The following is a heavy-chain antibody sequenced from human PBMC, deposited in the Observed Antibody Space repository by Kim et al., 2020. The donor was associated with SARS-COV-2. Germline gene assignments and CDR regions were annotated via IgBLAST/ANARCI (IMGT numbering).Heavy chain of an antibody. J-gene: IGHJ6*02. V-gene: IGHV3-53*01. D-gene: IGHD2-21*02. CDR3: ARLGPVTANYFYGMDV. Sequence: DSLRGRFTISRDNSRNTVYLPMNSLRAEDTAVYYCARLGPVTANYFYGMDVWGQGTTVTVSS.